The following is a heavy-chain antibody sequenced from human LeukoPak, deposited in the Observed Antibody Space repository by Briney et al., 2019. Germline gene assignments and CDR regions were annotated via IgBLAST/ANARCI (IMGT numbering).Heavy chain of an antibody. Sequence: GGSLRLSCVTSGFTFSSYAMSWVRQTPGEGLEWVSAISPSGGGTYYADSVRGRFTISRDNSKNTLYLQMNTLRADDTAVYYCAKGDIVVQPAARPFDYWGQGALVTVSS. J-gene: IGHJ4*02. CDR1: GFTFSSYA. CDR3: AKGDIVVQPAARPFDY. D-gene: IGHD2-2*01. CDR2: ISPSGGGT. V-gene: IGHV3-23*01.